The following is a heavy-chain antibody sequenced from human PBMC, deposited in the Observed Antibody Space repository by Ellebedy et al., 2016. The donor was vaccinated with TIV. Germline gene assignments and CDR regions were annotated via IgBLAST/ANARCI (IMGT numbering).Heavy chain of an antibody. CDR2: IGYDGGDQ. Sequence: GGSLRLSCAASGFSFSDYGMHWVRQAPGKGLEWVAAIGYDGGDQFYAYSVRGRFTISRDNSKNTLFLQMNSLRPEDTAVYYCAKIASTTNLGAFDYGDYWGQGTLLTVSS. D-gene: IGHD5/OR15-5a*01. CDR1: GFSFSDYG. CDR3: AKIASTTNLGAFDYGDY. V-gene: IGHV3-30*18. J-gene: IGHJ4*02.